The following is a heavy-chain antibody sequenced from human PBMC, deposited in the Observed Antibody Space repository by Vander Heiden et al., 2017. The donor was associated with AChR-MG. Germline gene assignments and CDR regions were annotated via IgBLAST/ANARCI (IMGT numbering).Heavy chain of an antibody. D-gene: IGHD2-2*01. CDR3: AKKYQLQNVPGLSLDAFDI. Sequence: QVQLVESGGGVVQPGRSLRLSCAASGFTFSSYGMHWVRQAPGKGLEWVAVISYDGSNKYYADSVKGRFTISRDNSKNTLYLQMNSLRAEDTAVYYCAKKYQLQNVPGLSLDAFDIWGQGTMVTVSS. V-gene: IGHV3-30*18. CDR1: GFTFSSYG. CDR2: ISYDGSNK. J-gene: IGHJ3*02.